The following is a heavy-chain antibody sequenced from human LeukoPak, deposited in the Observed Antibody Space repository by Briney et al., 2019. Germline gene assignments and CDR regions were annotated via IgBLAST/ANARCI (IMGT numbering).Heavy chain of an antibody. J-gene: IGHJ2*01. CDR1: GGSISSSNW. Sequence: SETLSLTCAVSGGSISSSNWWSWVRQSPGKGLEWIGEIYHSGSTNYNPSLKSRVTISVDTSKNQFSLKLSSVTAADTAVYYCARHGVAAAVDAWYFDLWGRGTLVTVSS. CDR3: ARHGVAAAVDAWYFDL. CDR2: IYHSGST. V-gene: IGHV4-4*02. D-gene: IGHD6-13*01.